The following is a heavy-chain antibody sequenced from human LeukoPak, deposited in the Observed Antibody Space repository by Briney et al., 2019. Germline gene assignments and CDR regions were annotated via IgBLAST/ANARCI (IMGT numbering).Heavy chain of an antibody. Sequence: GGSLRLSCAASGFTFTNAWMSWVRQAPGKGLEWVGRIKTKAEVGTTDYAAPVKGRFTISRDDSKNTLYLQMNSLKTEDTAVYYCSTDRHGSDSFDPWGQGTLVTVSS. V-gene: IGHV3-15*01. CDR3: STDRHGSDSFDP. CDR1: GFTFTNAW. CDR2: IKTKAEVGTT. D-gene: IGHD3-10*01. J-gene: IGHJ5*02.